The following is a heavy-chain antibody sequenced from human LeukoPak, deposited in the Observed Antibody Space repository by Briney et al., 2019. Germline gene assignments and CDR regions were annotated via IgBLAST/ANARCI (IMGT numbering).Heavy chain of an antibody. Sequence: EPGGSLRLSCAASGFTFSSYSMNWVRQAPGKGLEWVSYISSSSSTIYYADSVKGRFTISRDNAKNSLYLQMNSLRAEDTAAYYCARVLHKRNYDSTTYYGYWGQGTLVTVSS. V-gene: IGHV3-48*01. CDR1: GFTFSSYS. J-gene: IGHJ4*02. CDR3: ARVLHKRNYDSTTYYGY. D-gene: IGHD3-22*01. CDR2: ISSSSSTI.